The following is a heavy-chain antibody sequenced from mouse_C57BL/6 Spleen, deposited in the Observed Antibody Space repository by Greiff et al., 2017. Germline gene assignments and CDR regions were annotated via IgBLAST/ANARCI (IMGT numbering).Heavy chain of an antibody. D-gene: IGHD2-1*01. CDR1: GYTFTSYW. CDR2: IHPADSDT. Sequence: VQLQQSGAELVKPGASVKVSCKASGYTFTSYWMNWVKQRPGQGLEWIGRIHPADSDTNYNQKFKGKDTLTVDKSSSAAYMQLSSLTSEDSAVEDSAIEGFYCGNYYAMDYWGQGTSVTVSS. V-gene: IGHV1-74*01. CDR3: AIEGFYCGNYYAMDY. J-gene: IGHJ4*01.